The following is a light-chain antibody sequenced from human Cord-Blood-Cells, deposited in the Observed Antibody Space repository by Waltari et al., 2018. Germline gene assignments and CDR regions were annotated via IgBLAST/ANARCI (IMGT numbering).Light chain of an antibody. CDR3: QQYNSYPYT. Sequence: DIKLPLSPSSLSASVGDRVTINCRSSQGLRNYLAWFQQKPGKAPKSLIYAASSLQRGGPSKYSGSGSGTAFTLTISSLQPEDFATYYCQQYNSYPYTFVQRTKLEI. V-gene: IGKV1-16*02. CDR1: QGLRNY. CDR2: AAS. J-gene: IGKJ2*01.